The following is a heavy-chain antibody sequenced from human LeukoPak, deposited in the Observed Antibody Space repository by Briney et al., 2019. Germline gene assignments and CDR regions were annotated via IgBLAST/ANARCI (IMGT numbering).Heavy chain of an antibody. Sequence: GGSLRLSCAASGFTFSGYGMSWVRQAPGQGLEWVSYISSSGSTIYYADSVKGRFTISRDNAKNSLYLQMNSLRAEDTAVYYCARVSTIFGVVQGYYFDYWGQGTLVTVSS. V-gene: IGHV3-11*04. CDR1: GFTFSGYG. J-gene: IGHJ4*02. CDR2: ISSSGSTI. CDR3: ARVSTIFGVVQGYYFDY. D-gene: IGHD3-3*01.